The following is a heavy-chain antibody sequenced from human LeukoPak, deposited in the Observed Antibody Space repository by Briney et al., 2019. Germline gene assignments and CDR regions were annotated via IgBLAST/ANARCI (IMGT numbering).Heavy chain of an antibody. J-gene: IGHJ4*02. Sequence: TSETLSLTCTVSGYSISSGYYWSWIRQPPGKGLEWIGSIYHSGSTYYNPSLKSRVTISVDTSKNQFSLKLTSVTAADTAVYYCARVSGILTGEFWFHYWGQGTLVTVSS. CDR1: GYSISSGYY. V-gene: IGHV4-38-2*02. D-gene: IGHD3-9*01. CDR2: IYHSGST. CDR3: ARVSGILTGEFWFHY.